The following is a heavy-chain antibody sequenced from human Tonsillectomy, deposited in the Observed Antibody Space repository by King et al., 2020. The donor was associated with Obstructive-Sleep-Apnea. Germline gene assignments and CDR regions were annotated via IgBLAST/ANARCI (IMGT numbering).Heavy chain of an antibody. V-gene: IGHV2-26*01. CDR3: GRIRVDTAMVTQIYYYYYGMDV. CDR1: GFSLSNTRMG. CDR2: IFSNDEK. J-gene: IGHJ6*02. Sequence: TLKESGPVLVKPTETLTLTCTVSGFSLSNTRMGVSWIRQPPGKALEWLAHIFSNDEKSHSTSLQSRLTISKDTPKSQVVLTMANMEPVDTATYYGGRIRVDTAMVTQIYYYYYGMDVWGQGTTVTVS. D-gene: IGHD5-18*01.